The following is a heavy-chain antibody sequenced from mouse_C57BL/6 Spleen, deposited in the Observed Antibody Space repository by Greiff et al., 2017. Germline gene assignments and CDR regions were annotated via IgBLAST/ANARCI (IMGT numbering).Heavy chain of an antibody. CDR1: GFTFSSYG. Sequence: EVQVVESGGDLVKPGGSLKLSCAASGFTFSSYGMSWVRQTPDKRLEWVATISSGGSYTYYPDSVKGRFTISRDNAKNTLYLQMSRLKSEDTAMYKCARLNWDVRYFEVWGTGTTVTVSS. CDR2: ISSGGSYT. V-gene: IGHV5-6*01. CDR3: ARLNWDVRYFEV. D-gene: IGHD4-1*01. J-gene: IGHJ1*03.